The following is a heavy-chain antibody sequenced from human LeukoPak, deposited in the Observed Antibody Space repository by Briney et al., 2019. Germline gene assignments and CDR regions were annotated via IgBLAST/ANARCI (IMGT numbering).Heavy chain of an antibody. J-gene: IGHJ4*02. D-gene: IGHD6-13*01. Sequence: GGSLRLSCAASGFTISDHYMDWVRQAPGKGLEWVGRTRNKANRYTTEYAASVKGRFTISRDDSKNSLYLQMNSLRAEDTALYYCAKAIAAAGKAPFDYWGQGTLVTVSS. CDR1: GFTISDHY. CDR2: TRNKANRYTT. CDR3: AKAIAAAGKAPFDY. V-gene: IGHV3-72*01.